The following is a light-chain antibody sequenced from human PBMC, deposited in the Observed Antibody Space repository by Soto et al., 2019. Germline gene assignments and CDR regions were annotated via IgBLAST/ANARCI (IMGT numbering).Light chain of an antibody. Sequence: EIVLTQSPATLSLSPGERATLSCRASQSVGSSLAWYQQKPGQAPRLLSYDASNRATGIPARFSGSGSGTDFPLTISSLEPEDFAVYYCQQRSNWPRITFGQGTRLDIK. J-gene: IGKJ5*01. CDR3: QQRSNWPRIT. CDR1: QSVGSS. V-gene: IGKV3-11*01. CDR2: DAS.